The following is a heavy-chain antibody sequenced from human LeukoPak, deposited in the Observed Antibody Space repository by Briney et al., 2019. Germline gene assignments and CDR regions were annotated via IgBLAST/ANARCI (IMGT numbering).Heavy chain of an antibody. CDR2: ISGSGGST. CDR1: GFTFSSYA. Sequence: QPGGSLRLSCAASGFTFSSYAMSWVRQAPGKGLEWVSAISGSGGSTYYADSVKGRFTISRDNSKNTLFLQMNSLRAEDTAVYYCAKVGVRGVIRYYFDYWGQGSLVTVSS. V-gene: IGHV3-23*01. J-gene: IGHJ4*02. CDR3: AKVGVRGVIRYYFDY. D-gene: IGHD3-10*01.